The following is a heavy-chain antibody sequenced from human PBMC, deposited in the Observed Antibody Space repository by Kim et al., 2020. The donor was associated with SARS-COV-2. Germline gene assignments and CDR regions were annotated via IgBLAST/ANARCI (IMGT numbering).Heavy chain of an antibody. CDR2: IYYSGST. CDR1: GGSISSYY. D-gene: IGHD3-10*01. Sequence: SETLSLTCTVSGGSISSYYWSWIRQPPGKGLEWIGYIYYSGSTNYNPSLKSRVTISVDTSKNQFSLKLSSVTAADTAVYYCARVIMDSYMVRGVTNTLYYYYGMDVWGQGTTVTVSS. V-gene: IGHV4-59*13. J-gene: IGHJ6*02. CDR3: ARVIMDSYMVRGVTNTLYYYYGMDV.